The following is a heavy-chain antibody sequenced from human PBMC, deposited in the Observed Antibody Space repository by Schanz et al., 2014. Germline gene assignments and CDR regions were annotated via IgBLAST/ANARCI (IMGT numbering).Heavy chain of an antibody. CDR1: GGSMSSFY. Sequence: QVQLQESGPGLVKPSETLSLTCTVSGGSMSSFYWNWIRQPAGKGLEWIGRISTSGSTNYNPSLRSRVSMSIGASKTHFPLRLRSLTAADTAVYYCATWRGDDSGGHGQFDYWGQGALVTVSS. J-gene: IGHJ4*02. V-gene: IGHV4-4*07. D-gene: IGHD3-22*01. CDR3: ATWRGDDSGGHGQFDY. CDR2: ISTSGST.